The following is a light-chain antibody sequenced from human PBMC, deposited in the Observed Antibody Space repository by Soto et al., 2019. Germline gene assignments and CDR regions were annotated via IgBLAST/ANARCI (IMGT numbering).Light chain of an antibody. V-gene: IGKV3-11*01. CDR1: RSISTY. CDR2: QAL. Sequence: ETVLTQSPATLSLSPGERATLSCRASRSISTYLAWYQQKPGQAPRLLIYQALNRATGIPARFSGSGSGTDFSLTISSLEPEDFGVYYCQQRNNWQLTFGGGTKVEIK. CDR3: QQRNNWQLT. J-gene: IGKJ4*02.